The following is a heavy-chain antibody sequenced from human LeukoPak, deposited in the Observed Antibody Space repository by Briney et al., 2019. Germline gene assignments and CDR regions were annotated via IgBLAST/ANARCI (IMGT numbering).Heavy chain of an antibody. D-gene: IGHD3-10*01. CDR3: ARGYGSGSYHDY. CDR2: IYHSGST. Sequence: SETLSLTCAVSGGSISSGGYSWSWIRQPPGKGLEWIGYIYHSGSTYYNPSLKSRVTISVDRSKNQFSLKLSSVTAADTAVYYCARGYGSGSYHDYWGQGTLVTVSS. CDR1: GGSISSGGYS. V-gene: IGHV4-30-2*01. J-gene: IGHJ4*02.